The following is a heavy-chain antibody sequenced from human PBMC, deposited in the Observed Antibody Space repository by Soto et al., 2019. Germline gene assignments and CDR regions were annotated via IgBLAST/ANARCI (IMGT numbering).Heavy chain of an antibody. Sequence: EVQLVESGGGLVQPGGSLRLSCAASGFTFSSYWMNWVRQAPGKGLEWVANIKEDGSEKDYVDSVKGRFTISRDNAKNSLFLQRSSLRAEDTAVYYCAISYCPGYCYLGSSHWGRGTLVTVSS. CDR2: IKEDGSEK. V-gene: IGHV3-7*01. CDR1: GFTFSSYW. CDR3: AISYCPGYCYLGSSH. J-gene: IGHJ4*02. D-gene: IGHD2-21*02.